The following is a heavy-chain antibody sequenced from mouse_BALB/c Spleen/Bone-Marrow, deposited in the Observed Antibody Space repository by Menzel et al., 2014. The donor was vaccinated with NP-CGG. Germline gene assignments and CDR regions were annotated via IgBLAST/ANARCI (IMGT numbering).Heavy chain of an antibody. CDR2: ISSGGNYT. Sequence: EVKVVESGGGLVKPGGSLKLSCAASGSTFSSYAMSWVRQTPEKWLEWVATISSGGNYTYYPDSVKGRFTISRDNAKNTLYLQMSSLRSEDTAMYYCASAGYFFDYWGQGTTLTVSS. CDR3: ASAGYFFDY. D-gene: IGHD4-1*01. CDR1: GSTFSSYA. V-gene: IGHV5-9-1*01. J-gene: IGHJ2*01.